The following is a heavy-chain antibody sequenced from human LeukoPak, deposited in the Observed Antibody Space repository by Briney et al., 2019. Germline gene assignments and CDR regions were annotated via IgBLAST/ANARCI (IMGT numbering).Heavy chain of an antibody. CDR1: GGSISSSSYY. D-gene: IGHD6-19*01. CDR2: IYYSGST. J-gene: IGHJ4*02. Sequence: SETLSLTCTVSGGSISSSSYYWGWIRQPPGKGREWIVSIYYSGSTYYNPSLKSRVTISVDTSKNQFSLKLSSVTAADTAVYYCARLGYSSGWYVWFGIDYWGQGTLVTVSS. CDR3: ARLGYSSGWYVWFGIDY. V-gene: IGHV4-39*01.